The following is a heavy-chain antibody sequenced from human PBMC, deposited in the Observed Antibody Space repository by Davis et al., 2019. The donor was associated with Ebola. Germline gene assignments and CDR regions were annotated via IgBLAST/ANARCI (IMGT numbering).Heavy chain of an antibody. CDR1: GYTFTSYG. D-gene: IGHD6-13*01. Sequence: SVKVSCKASGYTFTSYGISWVRQAPGQGLEWMGGIIPIFGTANYAQKFQGRVTITADESTSTAYMELSSLRSEDTAVYYCARAIAAAGPPDYWGQGTLVTVSS. J-gene: IGHJ4*02. V-gene: IGHV1-69*13. CDR2: IIPIFGTA. CDR3: ARAIAAAGPPDY.